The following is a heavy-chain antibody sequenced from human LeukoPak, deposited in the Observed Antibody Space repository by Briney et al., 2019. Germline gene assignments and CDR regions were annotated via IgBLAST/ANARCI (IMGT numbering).Heavy chain of an antibody. CDR2: IYYSGTT. J-gene: IGHJ4*02. V-gene: IGHV4-59*01. D-gene: IGHD7-27*01. CDR1: GGSISRYY. Sequence: ASETLSLTCTVSGGSISRYYWSWIRQPPGKGLEWIGYIYYSGTTSYNPSLKSRVTISLDTSKNQFSLKLSSVTAADTAVYYCARGANWGSPDYWGQGTLVTVSS. CDR3: ARGANWGSPDY.